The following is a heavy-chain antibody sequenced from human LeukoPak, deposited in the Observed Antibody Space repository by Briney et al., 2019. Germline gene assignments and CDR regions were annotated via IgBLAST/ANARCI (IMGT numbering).Heavy chain of an antibody. V-gene: IGHV3-30-3*01. CDR2: ISYDGSNK. J-gene: IGHJ3*02. CDR3: ARDPYYYDSSGYGSRNAFDI. D-gene: IGHD3-22*01. CDR1: GFTFSSYA. Sequence: GGSLRLSCAASGFTFSSYAMSWVRQAPGKGLEWVAVISYDGSNKYYADSVKGRFTISRDNSKNTLYLQMNSLRAEDTAVYYCARDPYYYDSSGYGSRNAFDIWGQGTMVTVSS.